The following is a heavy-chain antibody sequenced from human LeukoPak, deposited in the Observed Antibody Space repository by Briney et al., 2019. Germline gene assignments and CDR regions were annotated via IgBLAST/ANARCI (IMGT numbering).Heavy chain of an antibody. CDR1: GGSFSGYY. Sequence: PSETLSLSCAVYGGSFSGYYWSWIRQPPGKGLEWIGEINHSGSTNYNPSRKSRDTISVDTSKNQFSLNLRSVTAADTAMYYCARNIAVRRYNWLAPWGQRTLVSVSS. V-gene: IGHV4-34*01. D-gene: IGHD6-19*01. CDR2: INHSGST. J-gene: IGHJ5*02. CDR3: ARNIAVRRYNWLAP.